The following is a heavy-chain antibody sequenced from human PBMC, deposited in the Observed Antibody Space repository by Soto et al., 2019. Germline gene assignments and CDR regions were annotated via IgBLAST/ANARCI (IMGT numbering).Heavy chain of an antibody. CDR1: GFTFSSYS. CDR2: ISSSSSYI. V-gene: IGHV3-21*01. CDR3: ARAGLAGDLPNYWYFDR. Sequence: GGSLRLSCAASGFTFSSYSMNWVRQAPGKGLEWVSSISSSSSYIYYADSVKGRFTISRDNAKNSLYLQMNSLRAEDTAVYCCARAGLAGDLPNYWYFDRWGRGTLVTVSS. D-gene: IGHD7-27*01. J-gene: IGHJ2*01.